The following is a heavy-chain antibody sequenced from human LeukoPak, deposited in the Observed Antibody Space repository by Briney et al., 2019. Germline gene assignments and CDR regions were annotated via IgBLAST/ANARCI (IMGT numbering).Heavy chain of an antibody. D-gene: IGHD3-22*01. J-gene: IGHJ5*02. CDR1: GGSISSYY. CDR3: ARDVMLHYYDISVYFSWFAP. Sequence: PSETLSLTCTVSGGSISSYYWSWIRQPAGKGLEWIGRIYTSGSTNYNPSLKSRVTMSVDTSKNQFSLKLSSVTAADTAVYYCARDVMLHYYDISVYFSWFAPGGKEPLATAS. CDR2: IYTSGST. V-gene: IGHV4-4*07.